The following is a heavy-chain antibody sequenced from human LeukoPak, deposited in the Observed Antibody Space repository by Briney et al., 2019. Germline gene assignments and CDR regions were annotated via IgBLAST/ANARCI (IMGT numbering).Heavy chain of an antibody. CDR3: ARDHSRTSYYFDY. Sequence: SETLSLTCTVSGGSINSYYWSWIRQPAGKGLERIGRIYTSGSTNYNPSLKSRVTMSVDTSKNQFSLKLSSVTAADTAVYYCARDHSRTSYYFDYWGQGTLVTVSS. J-gene: IGHJ4*02. CDR1: GGSINSYY. D-gene: IGHD1-14*01. CDR2: IYTSGST. V-gene: IGHV4-4*07.